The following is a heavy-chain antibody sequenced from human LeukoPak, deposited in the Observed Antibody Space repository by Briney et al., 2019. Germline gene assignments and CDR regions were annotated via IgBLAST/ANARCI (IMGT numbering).Heavy chain of an antibody. CDR1: GGSISSSSYY. J-gene: IGHJ4*02. V-gene: IGHV4-39*07. CDR2: IYYSGST. CDR3: ARGGYSSSLDY. D-gene: IGHD6-13*01. Sequence: SETLSLICTVSGGSISSSSYYWGWIRQPPGKGLEWIGSIYYSGSTYYNPSLKSRVTISVDTSKNQFSLKLSSVTAADTAVYYCARGGYSSSLDYWGQGTLVTVSS.